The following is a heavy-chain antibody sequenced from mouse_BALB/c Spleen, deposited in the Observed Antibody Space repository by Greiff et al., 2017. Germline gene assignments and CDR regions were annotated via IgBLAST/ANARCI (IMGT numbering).Heavy chain of an antibody. Sequence: EVMLVESGGGLVKPGGSLKLSCAASGFTFSSYAMSWVRQTPEKRLEWVASISSGGSTYYPDSVKGRFTISRDNARNILYLQMSSLRSEDTAMYYCAGYGYYFDYWGQGTTLTVSS. J-gene: IGHJ2*01. D-gene: IGHD2-2*01. V-gene: IGHV5-6-5*01. CDR1: GFTFSSYA. CDR3: AGYGYYFDY. CDR2: ISSGGST.